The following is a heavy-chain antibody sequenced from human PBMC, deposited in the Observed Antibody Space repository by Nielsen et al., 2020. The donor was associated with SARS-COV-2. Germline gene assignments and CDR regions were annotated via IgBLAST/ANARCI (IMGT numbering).Heavy chain of an antibody. D-gene: IGHD3-3*01. J-gene: IGHJ2*01. CDR3: ARFSDHWRQGWYFDL. V-gene: IGHV4-30-4*07. CDR1: GDSINSGDYT. Sequence: SETLSLTCAVSGDSINSGDYTWAWSWIRQPPGKGLEWIGSLYDSGSTYYNPSLKTRLSILVDTSRNQFSLRLTSVTAADTAVYYCARFSDHWRQGWYFDLWGRGTLVTVSS. CDR2: LYDSGST.